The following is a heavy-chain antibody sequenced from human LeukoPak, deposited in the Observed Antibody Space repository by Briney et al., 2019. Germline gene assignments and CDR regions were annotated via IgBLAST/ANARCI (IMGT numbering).Heavy chain of an antibody. V-gene: IGHV4-34*01. Sequence: SETLSLTCAVYGGSFSGYYWSWIRQPPGKGLEWIGEINHSGSTNYNPSLKSRVTISVDTSKNQFSLKLSSVTAADTAVYYCARRWGGYYDSSGYYRAYYFDYWGQGTLATVSS. J-gene: IGHJ4*02. CDR2: INHSGST. CDR3: ARRWGGYYDSSGYYRAYYFDY. D-gene: IGHD3-22*01. CDR1: GGSFSGYY.